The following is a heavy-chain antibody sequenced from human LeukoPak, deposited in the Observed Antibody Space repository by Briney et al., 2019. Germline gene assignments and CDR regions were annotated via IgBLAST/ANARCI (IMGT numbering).Heavy chain of an antibody. J-gene: IGHJ2*01. CDR1: GFTFSSYT. V-gene: IGHV3-21*01. CDR3: ARAPSGWSDYWYFDL. Sequence: GGSLRLSCAASGFTFSSYTMNWVRQAPGRGLEWVSCISSSSTYMLYADSAKGRFTISRDNAKNSLYLQMNSLRAEDTAVYYCARAPSGWSDYWYFDLWGRGTLVTVSS. D-gene: IGHD6-19*01. CDR2: ISSSSTYM.